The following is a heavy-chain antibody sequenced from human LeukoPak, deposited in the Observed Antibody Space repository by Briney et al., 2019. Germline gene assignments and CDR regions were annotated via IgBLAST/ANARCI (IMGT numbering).Heavy chain of an antibody. D-gene: IGHD3-22*01. Sequence: PGGSLRLSCAASGFTFSSYAMSWVRQAPGKGLEWVSAISGSGGSTYYADSVKGRFTISRDNSKNTLYLQMNSLRAEDTAVYYCAKAMKRITMIVVVMGNYFDYWGQGTLVTVSS. J-gene: IGHJ4*02. V-gene: IGHV3-23*01. CDR3: AKAMKRITMIVVVMGNYFDY. CDR2: ISGSGGST. CDR1: GFTFSSYA.